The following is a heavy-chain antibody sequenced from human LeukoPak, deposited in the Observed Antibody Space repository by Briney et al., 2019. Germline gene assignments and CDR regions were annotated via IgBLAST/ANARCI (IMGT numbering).Heavy chain of an antibody. CDR2: IDPSDSYT. CDR1: GYSFTSYW. D-gene: IGHD2/OR15-2a*01. V-gene: IGHV5-10-1*01. J-gene: IGHJ6*02. CDR3: ARPIYGYYYYGMDV. Sequence: GESLKISCQGSGYSFTSYWIGWVRQMPGKGLEWMGRIDPSDSYTNYSPSFQGHVTISADKSISTAYLQWSSLKASDTAMYYCARPIYGYYYYGMDVWGQGTTVTVSS.